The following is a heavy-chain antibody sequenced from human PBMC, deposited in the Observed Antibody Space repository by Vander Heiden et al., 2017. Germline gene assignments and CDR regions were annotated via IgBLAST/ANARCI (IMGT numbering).Heavy chain of an antibody. Sequence: EVQLVESGGGLVKPGGSLRHSCAASGFTFSNYSMNWVRQAPGKGLGWVSSISSSSSYIYYADSVKGRFTISRDNAKNSLYLQMNSLRAEDTAVYYCAREGRYQPFDPWGQGTLVTVSS. J-gene: IGHJ5*02. D-gene: IGHD2-2*01. V-gene: IGHV3-21*01. CDR2: ISSSSSYI. CDR3: AREGRYQPFDP. CDR1: GFTFSNYS.